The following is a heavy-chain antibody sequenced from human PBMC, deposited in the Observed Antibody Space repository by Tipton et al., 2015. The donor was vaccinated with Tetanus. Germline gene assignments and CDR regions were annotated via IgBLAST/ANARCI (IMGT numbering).Heavy chain of an antibody. J-gene: IGHJ6*02. Sequence: SLRLSCAASGFTFSSYAMSWVRQAPGKGLEWVAVISYDGSNKYYADSVKGRFTISRDNSKNTLYLQMNSLRAEDTAVYYCAKDRELPYYYYGMDVWGQGTTVTVSS. CDR1: GFTFSSYA. CDR2: ISYDGSNK. CDR3: AKDRELPYYYYGMDV. D-gene: IGHD1-26*01. V-gene: IGHV3-30*18.